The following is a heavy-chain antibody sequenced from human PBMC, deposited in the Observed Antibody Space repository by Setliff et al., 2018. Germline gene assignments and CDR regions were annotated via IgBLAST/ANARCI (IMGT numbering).Heavy chain of an antibody. CDR2: VYYSGTA. Sequence: SETLSLTCIVSGESIDSVATGNHYWNWIRQPVGKGLEWIGYVYYSGTAYYNPSLKSRVTVIVDTSKNQFSLRLSSVTSADTAVYYCARGGTFRYFDYWGQGTPVTVSS. V-gene: IGHV4-61*10. CDR1: GESIDSVATGNHY. D-gene: IGHD5-12*01. J-gene: IGHJ4*02. CDR3: ARGGTFRYFDY.